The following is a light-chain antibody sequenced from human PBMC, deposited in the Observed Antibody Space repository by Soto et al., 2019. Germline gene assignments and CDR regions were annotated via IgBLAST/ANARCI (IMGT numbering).Light chain of an antibody. CDR1: QSISSW. V-gene: IGKV1-5*03. CDR3: QQYNSCT. CDR2: RAS. Sequence: DIQMTQSPSTLSASVGDRVTITCRARQSISSWLAWYQQKAGKAPKLLIYRASSLASGVPSRFNGSLSGTEFTLTITSLQPDDFATYYCQQYNSCTFGQGTKVEIK. J-gene: IGKJ1*01.